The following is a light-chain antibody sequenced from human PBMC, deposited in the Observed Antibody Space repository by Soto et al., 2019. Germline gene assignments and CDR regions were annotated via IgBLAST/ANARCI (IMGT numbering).Light chain of an antibody. CDR2: GAS. J-gene: IGKJ1*01. CDR1: ETVSSN. V-gene: IGKV3-15*01. Sequence: EIVMTQSPATLSVSPGERATLSCRASETVSSNLAWYQQKLGQAPRLLIYGASTRATGIPARFSGSGSGTEFTLTISSLQSEEFAVYYCQQYNNWPRTVGQGTKVDIK. CDR3: QQYNNWPRT.